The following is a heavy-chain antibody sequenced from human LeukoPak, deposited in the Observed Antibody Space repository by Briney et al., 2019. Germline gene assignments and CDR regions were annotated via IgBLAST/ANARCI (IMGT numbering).Heavy chain of an antibody. CDR3: VRDRWNFDY. CDR2: ISYDGSNR. Sequence: PGGSLRLSCAASGFTFSSSGMHWVRQAPGKGLEWVAFISYDGSNRYYADSVKGRFTISRDNSKNTLYLQMNSLRAEDTAVYYCVRDRWNFDYWGQGTLVTVSS. CDR1: GFTFSSSG. V-gene: IGHV3-30*02. J-gene: IGHJ4*02. D-gene: IGHD5-24*01.